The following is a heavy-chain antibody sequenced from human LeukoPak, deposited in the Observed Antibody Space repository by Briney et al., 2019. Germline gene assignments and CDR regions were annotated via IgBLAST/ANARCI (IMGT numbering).Heavy chain of an antibody. J-gene: IGHJ5*02. CDR1: GYTFTSYG. V-gene: IGHV1-18*01. D-gene: IGHD3-22*01. CDR3: ARVYDSSGYYYRWFDP. Sequence: ASVKVSCKASGYTFTSYGISWVRQAPGQGREWMGWISAYNGNTNYAQKLQGRVTMTTDTSTSTAYMELRSLRSDDTAVYYCARVYDSSGYYYRWFDPWGQGTLVTVSS. CDR2: ISAYNGNT.